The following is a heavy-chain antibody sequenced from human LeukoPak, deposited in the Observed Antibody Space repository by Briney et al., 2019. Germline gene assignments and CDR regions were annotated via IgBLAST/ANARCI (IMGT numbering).Heavy chain of an antibody. V-gene: IGHV4-59*12. Sequence: SETLSLTCTVSGGSISSYYWSWIRQPPGKGLEWIGYIYYSGSTNYNPSLKSRVTISVDRSKNQFSLKLSSVTAADTAVYYCARDAYGDYFFDYWGQGTLVTVSS. D-gene: IGHD4-17*01. J-gene: IGHJ4*02. CDR3: ARDAYGDYFFDY. CDR2: IYYSGST. CDR1: GGSISSYY.